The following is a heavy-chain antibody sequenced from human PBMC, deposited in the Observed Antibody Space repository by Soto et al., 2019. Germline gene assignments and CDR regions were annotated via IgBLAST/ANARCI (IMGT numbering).Heavy chain of an antibody. CDR1: GGSFSGYY. Sequence: SETLSLTCAVYGGSFSGYYWSWIRQPPGKGLEWIGEINHSGSTNYNPSLKSRVTISVDTSKNQFSLKLSSVTAADTAVYYWARFRELRFLEWPGPDYWGQGTLVTVSS. D-gene: IGHD3-3*01. V-gene: IGHV4-34*01. J-gene: IGHJ4*02. CDR2: INHSGST. CDR3: ARFRELRFLEWPGPDY.